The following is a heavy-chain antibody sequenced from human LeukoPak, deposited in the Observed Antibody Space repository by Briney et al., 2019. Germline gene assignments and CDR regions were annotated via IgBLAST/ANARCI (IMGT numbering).Heavy chain of an antibody. V-gene: IGHV3-33*06. CDR2: IWYDGSNK. D-gene: IGHD5-12*01. Sequence: GGSLRLSCAASGFTFSSYGMHWVRQAPGKGLEWVAVIWYDGSNKYYADSVKGRFTISRDNSKNTLYLQMNSLRAEDTAVYYCAKDRSAYGKDFDYWGQGTLVTVSS. CDR1: GFTFSSYG. J-gene: IGHJ4*02. CDR3: AKDRSAYGKDFDY.